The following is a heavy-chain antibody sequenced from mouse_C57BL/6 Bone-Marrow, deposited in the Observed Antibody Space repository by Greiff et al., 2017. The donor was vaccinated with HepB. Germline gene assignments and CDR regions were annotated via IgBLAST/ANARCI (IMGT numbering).Heavy chain of an antibody. Sequence: EVKLVESGGGLVQPKGSLKLSCAASGFSFNTYAMNWVRQAPGKGLEWVARIRSKSNNYATYYADSVKDRFTISRDDSESMLYLQMNNLKTEDTAMYYCVRGSNYSAWFAYWGQGTLVTVSA. V-gene: IGHV10-1*01. D-gene: IGHD2-5*01. CDR2: IRSKSNNYAT. CDR3: VRGSNYSAWFAY. J-gene: IGHJ3*01. CDR1: GFSFNTYA.